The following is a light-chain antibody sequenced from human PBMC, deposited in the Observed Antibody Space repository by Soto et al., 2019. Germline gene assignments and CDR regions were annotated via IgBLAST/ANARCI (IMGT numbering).Light chain of an antibody. V-gene: IGKV1-39*01. CDR1: QSISNY. J-gene: IGKJ1*01. CDR3: QQYNNWPWT. Sequence: DIQMTQSPSSLSASVGDRVTITCRASQSISNYLNWYQQKPGKAPKVLIYAASSLQSGVPSRFSGSGSGTDFTLTISSLQSEDFAVYYCQQYNNWPWTFGQGTKVDIK. CDR2: AAS.